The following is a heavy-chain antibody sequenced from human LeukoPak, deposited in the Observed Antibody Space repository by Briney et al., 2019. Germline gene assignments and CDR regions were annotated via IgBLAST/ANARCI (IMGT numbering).Heavy chain of an antibody. Sequence: GGSLRLSCTASGFTFSNYNMHWVRQAPGKGLEWVSYITLSSSTIYYSDSVKGRFTISRDNAKNSLYLHMNSLRAEDTAVYYCAREPTYTSSWYTSCDYWGQGTLVTVSS. CDR3: AREPTYTSSWYTSCDY. CDR1: GFTFSNYN. D-gene: IGHD6-13*01. CDR2: ITLSSSTI. J-gene: IGHJ4*02. V-gene: IGHV3-48*01.